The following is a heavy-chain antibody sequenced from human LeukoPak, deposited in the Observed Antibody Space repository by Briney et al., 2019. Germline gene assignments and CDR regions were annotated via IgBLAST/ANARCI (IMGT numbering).Heavy chain of an antibody. CDR2: ISAYNGNT. J-gene: IGHJ6*03. Sequence: GASVKVSCKASGYTFTSYGISWVRQAPGQGLEWMGWISAYNGNTNYAQKLQGRVTVTTDTSTSTAYMELRSLRSDDTAVYYCARVPPRDIVVVPAAIPLPIYYYYMDVWGKGTTVTVSS. D-gene: IGHD2-2*01. V-gene: IGHV1-18*01. CDR3: ARVPPRDIVVVPAAIPLPIYYYYMDV. CDR1: GYTFTSYG.